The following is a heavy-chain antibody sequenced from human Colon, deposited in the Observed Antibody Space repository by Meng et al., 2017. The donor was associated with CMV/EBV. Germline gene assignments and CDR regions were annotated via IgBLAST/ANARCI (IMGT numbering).Heavy chain of an antibody. Sequence: GESLKISCAASGFTFSSYGMHWVRQAPGKGLEWVAFIRYDGSNIYYADSVKGRFTISRDNAKNSLYLQMNSLRAEDTAVYYCARGILAYCGGDCSSDFDYWGQGTLVTVSS. D-gene: IGHD2-21*01. CDR3: ARGILAYCGGDCSSDFDY. CDR1: GFTFSSYG. J-gene: IGHJ4*02. V-gene: IGHV3-30*02. CDR2: IRYDGSNI.